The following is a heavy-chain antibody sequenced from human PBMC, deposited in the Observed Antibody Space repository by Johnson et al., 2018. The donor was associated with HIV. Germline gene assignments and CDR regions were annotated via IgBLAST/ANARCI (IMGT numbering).Heavy chain of an antibody. CDR1: GFTFNSYW. CDR2: IKQDGTEK. V-gene: IGHV3-7*05. J-gene: IGHJ3*02. D-gene: IGHD4-11*01. CDR3: VRDDGSNYEAFDI. Sequence: VQLVESGGGLVQPGGSLRLSCAASGFTFNSYWMTWVRQAPGKGLEWVADIKQDGTEKYYLDSVKGRFTISRDNAKKSLYLQMNNRRAEDTAVYYCVRDDGSNYEAFDIWGQGTMVTVSS.